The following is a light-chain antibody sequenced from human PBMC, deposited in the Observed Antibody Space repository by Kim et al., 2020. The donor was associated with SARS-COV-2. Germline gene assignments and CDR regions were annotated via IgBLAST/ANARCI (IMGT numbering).Light chain of an antibody. CDR1: QSISTY. Sequence: STTVGDTVTITCRASQSISTYLNWYQETPGKAPKLLIYAASSLESGVPSRFSGSGSGTDFTLTINSLQPEDFAIYYCQQSYRTPRTFGQGTKVEI. V-gene: IGKV1-39*01. J-gene: IGKJ2*01. CDR3: QQSYRTPRT. CDR2: AAS.